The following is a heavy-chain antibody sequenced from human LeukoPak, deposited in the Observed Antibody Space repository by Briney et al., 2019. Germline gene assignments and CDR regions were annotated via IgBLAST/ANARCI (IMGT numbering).Heavy chain of an antibody. Sequence: GGSLRLSCAASGFTVSSNYMSWVRQAPGKGLEWVSVIYSGGSTYYADSVKGRFTISRDNSKNTLYLQMNSLIAEDTAVYYCASAVTRYYFDYWGQGTLVTVSS. D-gene: IGHD4-17*01. CDR3: ASAVTRYYFDY. V-gene: IGHV3-66*01. J-gene: IGHJ4*02. CDR2: IYSGGST. CDR1: GFTVSSNY.